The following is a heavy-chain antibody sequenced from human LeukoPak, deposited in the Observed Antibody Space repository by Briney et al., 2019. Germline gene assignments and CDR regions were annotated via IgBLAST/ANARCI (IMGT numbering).Heavy chain of an antibody. D-gene: IGHD1-26*01. J-gene: IGHJ3*02. CDR3: ARVIGWDEPFDI. CDR2: ISSSTSYI. Sequence: GGSLRLSCAASGFTFSSYSMNWVRQAPGKGLEWVSSISSSTSYIYYADSVKGRFTISRDNAKNSLYLQMNSLRAEDTAVYYCARVIGWDEPFDIWGQGTMVTVSS. CDR1: GFTFSSYS. V-gene: IGHV3-21*01.